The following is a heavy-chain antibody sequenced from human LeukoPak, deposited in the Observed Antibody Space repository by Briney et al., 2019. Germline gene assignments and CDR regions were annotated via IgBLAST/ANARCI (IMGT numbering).Heavy chain of an antibody. D-gene: IGHD2-2*01. CDR3: ARDRADIVVVPAARDYYYYGMDA. CDR1: GYTFTSYG. CDR2: ISAYNGNT. Sequence: ASVKVSCKASGYTFTSYGISWVRQAPGQGLEWMGWISAYNGNTNYAQKLQGRVTMTTDTSTSTAYMELRSLRSDDTAVYYCARDRADIVVVPAARDYYYYGMDAWGQGTTVTVSS. V-gene: IGHV1-18*01. J-gene: IGHJ6*02.